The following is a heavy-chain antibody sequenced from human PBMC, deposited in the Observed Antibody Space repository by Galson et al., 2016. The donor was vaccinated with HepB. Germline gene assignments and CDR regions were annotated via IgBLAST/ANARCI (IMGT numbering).Heavy chain of an antibody. CDR3: ARDPYYDPGSYHGVDC. Sequence: SLRLSCATSGFTFNDYYMAWIRQAPGKGLEWVSHISGDDNDIYYTDSVKGRFTVSRDSAKNALFLQMTDLSADDTAVYWCARDPYYDPGSYHGVDCWGQGTLVTVSS. CDR1: GFTFNDYY. J-gene: IGHJ1*01. CDR2: ISGDDNDI. D-gene: IGHD3-10*01. V-gene: IGHV3-11*04.